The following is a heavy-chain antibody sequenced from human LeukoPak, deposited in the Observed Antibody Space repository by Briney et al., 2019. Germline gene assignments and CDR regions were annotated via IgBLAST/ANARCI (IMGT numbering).Heavy chain of an antibody. Sequence: GGSLRLSCAASGFTFSTYAMSWVRQAPGKGLEWVSAISGSGGSTYYADSVKGRFTISRDNSKNTLYLQMNSLRAEDTAVYYCAKDRRGAAAPNWFDPWGQGTLVTVSS. CDR3: AKDRRGAAAPNWFDP. D-gene: IGHD6-13*01. J-gene: IGHJ5*02. CDR1: GFTFSTYA. CDR2: ISGSGGST. V-gene: IGHV3-23*01.